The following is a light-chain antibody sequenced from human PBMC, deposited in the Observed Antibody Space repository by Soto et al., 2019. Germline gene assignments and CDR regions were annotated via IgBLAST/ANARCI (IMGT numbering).Light chain of an antibody. CDR2: GAS. V-gene: IGKV3-20*01. J-gene: IGKJ2*01. Sequence: EIVLTQSPGTLSLSPGERATLSCRASQSVSSSYLAWYQQRPGQAPRLLIYGASGRATGIPDRFSGSGSGTDFTLTMSRLEPEDFAVYYCQQYGSSPGYTFGQGTKLEIK. CDR1: QSVSSSY. CDR3: QQYGSSPGYT.